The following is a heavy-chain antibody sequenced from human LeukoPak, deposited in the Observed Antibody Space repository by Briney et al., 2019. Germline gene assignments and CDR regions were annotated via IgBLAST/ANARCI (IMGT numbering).Heavy chain of an antibody. V-gene: IGHV4-59*01. CDR3: ARLPTLLRFLEGSGWFDP. J-gene: IGHJ5*02. D-gene: IGHD3-3*01. Sequence: SETLSLTCTVSGGSISSYYWSWIRQPPGKGLEWIGYIYYSGSTNYNPSLKSRVTISVDTSKNQFSLKLSSVTAADTAVYYCARLPTLLRFLEGSGWFDPWGQGTLVTVSS. CDR2: IYYSGST. CDR1: GGSISSYY.